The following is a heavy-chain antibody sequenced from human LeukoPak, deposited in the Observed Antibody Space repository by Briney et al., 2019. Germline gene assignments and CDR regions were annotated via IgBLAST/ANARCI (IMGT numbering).Heavy chain of an antibody. J-gene: IGHJ4*02. D-gene: IGHD3-22*01. V-gene: IGHV3-48*04. CDR1: GFTFSSYW. CDR3: ARSTNYDSSGYYHDY. CDR2: ISSSGSTI. Sequence: GGSLRLSCAASGFTFSSYWMSWVRQAPGKGLEWVSYISSSGSTIYYADSVKGRFTISRDNAKNSLYLQMNSLRAEDTAVYYCARSTNYDSSGYYHDYWGQGTLVTVSS.